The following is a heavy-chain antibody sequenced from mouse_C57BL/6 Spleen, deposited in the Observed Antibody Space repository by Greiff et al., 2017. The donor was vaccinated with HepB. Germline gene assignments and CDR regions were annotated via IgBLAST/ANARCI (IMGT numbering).Heavy chain of an antibody. CDR1: DSEVFPIAY. J-gene: IGHJ3*01. CDR3: ARSFYYYGSSYPFAY. Sequence: SGSELRSPGSSVKLSCKDFDSEVFPIAYMSWVRQKPGHGFEWIGGILPSIGRTIYGEKFEDKATLDADTLSNTAYLELNSLTSEDSAIYYCARSFYYYGSSYPFAYWGQGTLVTVSA. CDR2: ILPSIGRT. V-gene: IGHV15-2*01. D-gene: IGHD1-1*01.